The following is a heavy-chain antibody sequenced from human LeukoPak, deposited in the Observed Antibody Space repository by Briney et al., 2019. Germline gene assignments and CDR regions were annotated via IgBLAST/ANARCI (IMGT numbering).Heavy chain of an antibody. CDR3: AFGVTPRGVNY. J-gene: IGHJ4*02. Sequence: SESLSLTCAVYGGSFSGYYWSWIRQPPGKGLEWIGEINHSGSTNYNPSLKSRATISVDTSKNQFSLKLSSVTAADTAVYYCAFGVTPRGVNYWGQGTLVTVSS. D-gene: IGHD2-8*01. V-gene: IGHV4-34*01. CDR2: INHSGST. CDR1: GGSFSGYY.